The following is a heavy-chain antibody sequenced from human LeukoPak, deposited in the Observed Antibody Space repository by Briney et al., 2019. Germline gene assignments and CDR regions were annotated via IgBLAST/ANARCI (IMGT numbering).Heavy chain of an antibody. CDR3: VRDGDAGYDSFDY. J-gene: IGHJ4*02. D-gene: IGHD5-12*01. Sequence: ASVRVSCKASGYTFTYYGISWVRQAPGQGLEWLGWVSSYNDDTNYAQKFQGRVTMTTDKSTSTAYMELRSLRSDDTAVYYCVRDGDAGYDSFDYWGQGTLVTVSS. CDR2: VSSYNDDT. V-gene: IGHV1-18*04. CDR1: GYTFTYYG.